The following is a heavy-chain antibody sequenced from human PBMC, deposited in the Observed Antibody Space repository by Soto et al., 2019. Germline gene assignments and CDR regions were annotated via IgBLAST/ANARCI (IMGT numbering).Heavy chain of an antibody. V-gene: IGHV4-30-2*01. CDR2: IYHSGST. D-gene: IGHD4-17*01. CDR1: GGSISSGGYS. Sequence: QLQLQESGSGLVKPSQTLSLTCAVSGGSISSGGYSWSWIRQPPGKGLECIGYIYHSGSTYYNPYLQGRVPISVDRSKTQFSLKLSSVTAADTAVYYCARGMTTVTTFDYWGQGTLVTVSS. CDR3: ARGMTTVTTFDY. J-gene: IGHJ4*02.